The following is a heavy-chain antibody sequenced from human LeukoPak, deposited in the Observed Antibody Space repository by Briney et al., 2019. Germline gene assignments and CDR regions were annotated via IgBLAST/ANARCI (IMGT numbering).Heavy chain of an antibody. CDR2: LDSEDGET. D-gene: IGHD2-21*01. CDR1: GYTLTELS. V-gene: IGHV1-24*01. CDR3: ARLRDCSDTGCANFYFYMDI. Sequence: ASVKVSCKVSGYTLTELSIHWVRQAPGKGLEWMGGLDSEDGETTYAQKFQGRVTMTEDTSIDTAFMELSSLRSDDTAIYYCARLRDCSDTGCANFYFYMDIWGKGTAITVSS. J-gene: IGHJ6*03.